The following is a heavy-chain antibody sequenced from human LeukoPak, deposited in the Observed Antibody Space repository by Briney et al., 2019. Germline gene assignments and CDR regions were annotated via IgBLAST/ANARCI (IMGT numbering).Heavy chain of an antibody. CDR3: ARDRGTVTNPALYY. CDR1: GFTFSSYS. CDR2: ISSSSSYI. V-gene: IGHV3-21*04. Sequence: MARGSLRLSCAASGFTFSSYSMNWVRQAPGKGLEWVSSISSSSSYIYYADSVKGRFTISRDNAKNSLYLQMNSLRAEDTAVYYCARDRGTVTNPALYYWGQGTLVTVSS. J-gene: IGHJ4*02. D-gene: IGHD4-17*01.